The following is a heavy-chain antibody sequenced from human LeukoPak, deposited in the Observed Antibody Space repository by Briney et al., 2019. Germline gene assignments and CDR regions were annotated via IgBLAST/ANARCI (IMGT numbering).Heavy chain of an antibody. Sequence: SETLSLTCAVYGGSFSGYYWSWIRQPPGKGLEWIGEINHSGSTNYNPSLKSRVTISVDTSKNQFSLKLSSVTAADTAVYYCARVGFGGYSYGYVDFWGQGTQVTVSS. CDR1: GGSFSGYY. CDR2: INHSGST. D-gene: IGHD5-18*01. V-gene: IGHV4-34*01. CDR3: ARVGFGGYSYGYVDF. J-gene: IGHJ4*02.